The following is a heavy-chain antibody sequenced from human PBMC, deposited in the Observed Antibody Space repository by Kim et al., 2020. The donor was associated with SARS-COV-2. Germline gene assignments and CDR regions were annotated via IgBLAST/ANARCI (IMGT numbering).Heavy chain of an antibody. V-gene: IGHV7-4-1*02. D-gene: IGHD3-10*01. J-gene: IGHJ4*02. CDR2: INTNTGNP. Sequence: ASVKVSCKASGYTFTSYAMNWVRQAPGQGLEWMGWINTNTGNPTYAQGFTGRFVFSLDTSVSTAYLQISSLKAEDTAVYYCARDLPMVRGLKPAFDYWGQGTLVTVSS. CDR1: GYTFTSYA. CDR3: ARDLPMVRGLKPAFDY.